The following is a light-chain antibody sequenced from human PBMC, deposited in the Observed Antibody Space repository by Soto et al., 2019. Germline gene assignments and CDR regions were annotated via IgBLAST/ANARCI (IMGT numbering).Light chain of an antibody. CDR2: GAS. J-gene: IGKJ2*01. CDR3: QQSYHSPDT. Sequence: DIQMTQSPSSLSASLEDRVTIICRASQSIGSSLIWYQQKPGTAPRVLIYGASSLHSGVPSRFSGSGSGTYFTLTITSLQPEDFATYFCQQSYHSPDTFGQGTRLNI. CDR1: QSIGSS. V-gene: IGKV1-39*01.